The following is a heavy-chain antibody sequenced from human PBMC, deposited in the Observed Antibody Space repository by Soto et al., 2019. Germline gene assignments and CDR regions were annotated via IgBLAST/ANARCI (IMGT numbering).Heavy chain of an antibody. CDR2: ISYDGSNK. CDR3: ARDAARVLRFLEWLPTSPNWFDP. Sequence: LRLSCAASGFPFSSYAMHVGRQAPGKGLGWGAVISYDGSNKYYADSVKGRFTISRDNSKNTLYLQMNSLRAEDTAVYYCARDAARVLRFLEWLPTSPNWFDPWGQGTLVTVSS. D-gene: IGHD3-3*01. CDR1: GFPFSSYA. J-gene: IGHJ5*02. V-gene: IGHV3-30-3*01.